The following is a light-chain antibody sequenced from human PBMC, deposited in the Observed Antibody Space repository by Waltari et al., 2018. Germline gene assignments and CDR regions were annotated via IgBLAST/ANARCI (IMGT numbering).Light chain of an antibody. Sequence: DIVMTQSTDSLAVSLGERATIKCKSSQSVLYSSNNKNYLAWYQQKPGQPPKLLIYWASTRESGVPDRFSGSGSGTDFPLTIRSLQAEDVAVYYCQQYYTTPITFGQGTRLEIK. CDR2: WAS. J-gene: IGKJ5*01. CDR1: QSVLYSSNNKNY. V-gene: IGKV4-1*01. CDR3: QQYYTTPIT.